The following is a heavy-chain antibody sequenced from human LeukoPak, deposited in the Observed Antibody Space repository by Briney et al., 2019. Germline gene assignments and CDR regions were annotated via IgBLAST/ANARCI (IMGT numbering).Heavy chain of an antibody. Sequence: GGSLRLSCAATGFTFSSYAMHWVRQAPGKGLEGVAVISYDGSNKYYADSVKGRFTISRDNSKNTLYLQMNSLRAEDTAVYYCAREGAGGFNSYAFDIWGQGTMVTVSS. D-gene: IGHD5-24*01. CDR1: GFTFSSYA. CDR2: ISYDGSNK. J-gene: IGHJ3*02. CDR3: AREGAGGFNSYAFDI. V-gene: IGHV3-30*04.